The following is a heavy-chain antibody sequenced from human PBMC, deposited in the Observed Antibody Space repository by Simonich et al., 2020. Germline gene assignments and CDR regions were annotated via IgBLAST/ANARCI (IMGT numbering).Heavy chain of an antibody. V-gene: IGHV4-34*01. J-gene: IGHJ1*01. CDR2: INHSGST. D-gene: IGHD6-13*01. CDR3: ARGLRVAAAGTAFQH. CDR1: GGSFSCYY. Sequence: QEQLQQWGAGLLKPSETLSLTCAVCGGSFSCYYWGWDRHPPGKGLEWMWEINHSGSTHYNPSLKSRVTISVDTSKNQFSLKLSSVTAADTAVYYCARGLRVAAAGTAFQHWGQGTLVTVSS.